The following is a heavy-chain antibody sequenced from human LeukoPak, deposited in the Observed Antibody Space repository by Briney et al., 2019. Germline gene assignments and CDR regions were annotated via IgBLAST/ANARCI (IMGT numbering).Heavy chain of an antibody. CDR3: AISGYDFSGVWLDY. V-gene: IGHV4-38-2*01. CDR2: IYHSGST. Sequence: SETLSLTCAVSGYSISSGYYWGWIRQPPGKGLEWIGSIYHSGSTYYNPSLKSRVTISVDTSKNQFSLKLSSVTAADTAVYYCAISGYDFSGVWLDYWGQRTLVTVST. D-gene: IGHD5-12*01. J-gene: IGHJ4*02. CDR1: GYSISSGYY.